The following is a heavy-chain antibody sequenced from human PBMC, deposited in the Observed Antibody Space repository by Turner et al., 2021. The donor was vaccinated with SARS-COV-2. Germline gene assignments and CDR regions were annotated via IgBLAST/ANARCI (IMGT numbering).Heavy chain of an antibody. D-gene: IGHD2-21*02. CDR3: ATGYAYCGGDCSIHY. CDR1: GYTLTELS. Sequence: QVQLVQSGAEVKKPGASVKVSCKVSGYTLTELSMHWVRQAPGKGLDWMGGLDPVDAETIYAQKFQGRVTMTEDTSTDTAYMELSSLRSEDTAVYYCATGYAYCGGDCSIHYWGQGTLVTVSS. J-gene: IGHJ4*02. V-gene: IGHV1-24*01. CDR2: LDPVDAET.